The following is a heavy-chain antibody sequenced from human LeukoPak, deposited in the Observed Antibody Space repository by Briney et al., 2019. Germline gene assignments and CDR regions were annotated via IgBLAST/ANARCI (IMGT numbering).Heavy chain of an antibody. Sequence: SVKVSCKASGGTFSSYAISWVRQAPEQGLEWMGGIIPIFGTANYAQKFQGRVTITADESTSTAYMELSSLRSEDTAVYYCARGFRYCSSTSCSYYFDYWGQGTLVTVSS. J-gene: IGHJ4*02. CDR3: ARGFRYCSSTSCSYYFDY. CDR1: GGTFSSYA. D-gene: IGHD2-2*01. V-gene: IGHV1-69*13. CDR2: IIPIFGTA.